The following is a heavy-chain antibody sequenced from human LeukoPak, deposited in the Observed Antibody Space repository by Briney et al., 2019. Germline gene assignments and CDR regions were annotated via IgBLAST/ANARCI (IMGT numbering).Heavy chain of an antibody. D-gene: IGHD5-18*01. Sequence: PSETLSLTCAVAGGSFSGDYWSWIRQPPGKGREWIGEINHSGSTNYNPSLKRRVTISVDTSKNQFSLKLSSVTAADTAVYYCARGRGGYSYGFIVYWGQGTLVTVSS. V-gene: IGHV4-34*01. CDR1: GGSFSGDY. CDR2: INHSGST. J-gene: IGHJ4*02. CDR3: ARGRGGYSYGFIVY.